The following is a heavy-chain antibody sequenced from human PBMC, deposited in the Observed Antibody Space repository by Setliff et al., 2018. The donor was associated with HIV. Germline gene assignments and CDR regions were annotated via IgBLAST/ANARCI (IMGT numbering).Heavy chain of an antibody. Sequence: SETLSFTCTVSGDSISSGGYYWSWIRQPAGKGLEWIGRIYTSGSTNYNPSLKSRVTISVDTSKNQFSLKLNSVTAADTAVYYCAIKGAATGTGWFDPWGQGTLVTVSS. CDR1: GDSISSGGYY. CDR2: IYTSGST. J-gene: IGHJ5*02. CDR3: AIKGAATGTGWFDP. D-gene: IGHD6-13*01. V-gene: IGHV4-61*02.